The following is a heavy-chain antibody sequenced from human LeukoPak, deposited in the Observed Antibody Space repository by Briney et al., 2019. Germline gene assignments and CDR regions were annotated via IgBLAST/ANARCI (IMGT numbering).Heavy chain of an antibody. CDR1: GFTVSSNY. CDR2: IYSGGST. D-gene: IGHD2-2*02. Sequence: GGSLRLSCAASGFTVSSNYMSWVRQAPGKGLEWVSVIYSGGSTYYADSVKGRFTISRHNSKNTLYLQMNSLRAEDTAVYYCARGYCSSTSCYRMDVWGQGTTVTVSS. J-gene: IGHJ6*02. CDR3: ARGYCSSTSCYRMDV. V-gene: IGHV3-53*04.